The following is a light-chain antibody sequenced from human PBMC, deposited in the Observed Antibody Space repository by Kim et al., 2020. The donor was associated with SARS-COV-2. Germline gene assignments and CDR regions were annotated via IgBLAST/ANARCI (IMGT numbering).Light chain of an antibody. Sequence: PGESATLSCRASQSVSSSYLAWYQQKPGQAPRLLIYGASSRATGIPDRFSGSGSGTDFTLTISRLEPEDFAVYYCQQYGSSPRETFGQGTKVDIK. V-gene: IGKV3-20*01. CDR3: QQYGSSPRET. CDR2: GAS. J-gene: IGKJ1*01. CDR1: QSVSSSY.